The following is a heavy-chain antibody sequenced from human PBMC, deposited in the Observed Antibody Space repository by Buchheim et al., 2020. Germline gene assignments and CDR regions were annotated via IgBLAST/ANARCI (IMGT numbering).Heavy chain of an antibody. J-gene: IGHJ4*02. CDR1: GFGFGDYG. D-gene: IGHD3-9*01. Sequence: QVQLVESGGGVVQPGRSLRLSCAASGFGFGDYGMHWVRQAPGKGLEWVAVIWYDGSNTYYAESVQGRFTISRDNSKNTLYLQMNSLRAEDTAVYYCASDDGRHFDSEGFRRWGQGNL. CDR3: ASDDGRHFDSEGFRR. V-gene: IGHV3-33*01. CDR2: IWYDGSNT.